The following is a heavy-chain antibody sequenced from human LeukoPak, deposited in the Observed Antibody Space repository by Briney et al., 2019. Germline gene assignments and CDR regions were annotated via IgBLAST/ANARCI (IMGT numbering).Heavy chain of an antibody. J-gene: IGHJ4*02. CDR3: AKEGPVKQQLAYYFDY. CDR2: IRYDGSNK. V-gene: IGHV3-30*02. D-gene: IGHD6-13*01. Sequence: GGSLRFSCAASGFTFSSYGMHWVRQAPGKGLEWVAFIRYDGSNKYYADSVKGRFTISRDNSKNSLYLQMNSLTAEDTAFYYCAKEGPVKQQLAYYFDYWGQGALVTVSS. CDR1: GFTFSSYG.